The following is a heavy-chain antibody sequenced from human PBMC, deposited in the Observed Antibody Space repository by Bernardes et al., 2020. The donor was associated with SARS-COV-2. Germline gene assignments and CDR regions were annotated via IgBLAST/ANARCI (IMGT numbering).Heavy chain of an antibody. Sequence: GGSLRLSCAASGFTFSDSYMSWIRQAPGKGLEWVSFISSSGSTIYYADSVKGRFTISRDNAKNSLYLQMNSLRAEGTAVFYCARGHDSSGYYPNRGGYYYGMDLWGQGTTVTVSS. CDR2: ISSSGSTI. CDR3: ARGHDSSGYYPNRGGYYYGMDL. V-gene: IGHV3-11*01. J-gene: IGHJ6*02. D-gene: IGHD3-22*01. CDR1: GFTFSDSY.